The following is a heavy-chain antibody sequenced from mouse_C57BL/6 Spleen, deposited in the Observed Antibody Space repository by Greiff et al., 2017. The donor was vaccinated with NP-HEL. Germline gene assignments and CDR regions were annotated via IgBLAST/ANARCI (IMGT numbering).Heavy chain of an antibody. V-gene: IGHV1-26*01. Sequence: EVQLQQSGPELVKPGASVKISCKASGYTFTDYYMNWVKQSHGKSLEWIGDINPNSGGTSYNQKFKGKATLTVDTSSSTAYMELRSLTSEDAAVYDCASSPLGYFEDWGTGTTVTVSS. CDR1: GYTFTDYY. J-gene: IGHJ1*03. CDR2: INPNSGGT. CDR3: ASSPLGYFED.